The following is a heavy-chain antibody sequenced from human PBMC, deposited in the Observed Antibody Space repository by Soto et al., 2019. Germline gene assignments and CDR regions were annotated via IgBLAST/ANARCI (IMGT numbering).Heavy chain of an antibody. CDR1: GFTFSSYA. V-gene: IGHV3-23*01. Sequence: SLRLSCAASGFTFSSYAMHWVRQAPGKGLEWVSAISGSGGSTYYADSVKGRFTISRDNSKNTLYLQMNSLRAEDTAVYYCAKVSSGWYSNFDYWGQGTLVTVSS. CDR2: ISGSGGST. CDR3: AKVSSGWYSNFDY. J-gene: IGHJ4*02. D-gene: IGHD6-19*01.